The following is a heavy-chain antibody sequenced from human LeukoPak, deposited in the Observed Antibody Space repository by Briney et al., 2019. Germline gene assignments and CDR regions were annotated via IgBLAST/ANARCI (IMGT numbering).Heavy chain of an antibody. J-gene: IGHJ6*02. CDR2: IYSDEST. Sequence: PAGSLPVPHAASGFTASSNCIRWVRQAPGKGLEWVSVIYSDESTYYADSVEGRFTISTDNSKNTLYLEMNGLRPEDTAVYYCGRGLRNSYGPLVLDGMDVWGQGTLVTVSS. CDR1: GFTASSNC. V-gene: IGHV3-66*01. D-gene: IGHD1/OR15-1a*01. CDR3: GRGLRNSYGPLVLDGMDV.